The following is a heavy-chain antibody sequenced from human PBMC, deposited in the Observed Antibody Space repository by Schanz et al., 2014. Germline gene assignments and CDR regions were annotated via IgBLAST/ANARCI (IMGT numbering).Heavy chain of an antibody. J-gene: IGHJ3*02. CDR1: GYTFTSYY. CDR2: INPSGGST. Sequence: QVQLVQSGAEVKKPGASVKVSCKASGYTFTSYYMHWVRQAPGQGLEWMGIINPSGGSTSYAQKCQDRVTMTRDTSTSTVYMELSSLRSEDTAVYFCARGPSTGAFDIWGQGTMVTVSS. V-gene: IGHV1-46*03. CDR3: ARGPSTGAFDI.